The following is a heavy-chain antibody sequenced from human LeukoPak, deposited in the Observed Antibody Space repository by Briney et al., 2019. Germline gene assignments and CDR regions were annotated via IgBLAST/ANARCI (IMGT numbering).Heavy chain of an antibody. V-gene: IGHV4-38-2*01. D-gene: IGHD3-16*02. Sequence: SETLSLTCAVSGYSISSGYYWGWIRPPPGKGLEWIGSIYYSGSTYYNPSLKSRVTISVDTSKNQFSLKLSSVTAADTAVYYCARQDLMITFGGVIGTFDYWGQGTLVTVSS. CDR3: ARQDLMITFGGVIGTFDY. CDR2: IYYSGST. J-gene: IGHJ4*02. CDR1: GYSISSGYY.